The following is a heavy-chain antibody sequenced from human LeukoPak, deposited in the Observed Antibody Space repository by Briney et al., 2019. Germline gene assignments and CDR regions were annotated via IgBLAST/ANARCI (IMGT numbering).Heavy chain of an antibody. CDR2: MYYSGST. D-gene: IGHD3-16*01. CDR3: ARASGDYVWGSYTSFDY. CDR1: GYSISSGYY. Sequence: PSETLSLTCAVSGYSISSGYYWSWIRQPPGKGLEWIGYMYYSGSTNYNPSLKSRVTISVDTSKNQFSLKLSSVTAADTAVYYCARASGDYVWGSYTSFDYWGQGTLVTVSS. V-gene: IGHV4-61*01. J-gene: IGHJ4*02.